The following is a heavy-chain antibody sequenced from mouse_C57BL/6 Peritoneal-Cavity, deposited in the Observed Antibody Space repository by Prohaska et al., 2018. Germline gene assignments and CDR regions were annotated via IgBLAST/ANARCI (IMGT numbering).Heavy chain of an antibody. CDR1: GFTFSDAW. CDR3: TKSRPFDV. V-gene: IGHV6-6*01. CDR2: IRNKANNHAT. Sequence: EVKLEESGGGLVQPGGSMKLSCAASGFTFSDAWMDLVRQSPEKGLEWVDEIRNKANNHATYYAESVKGRFTISRDDSKSSVYLQMNSLRAEDTGIYYCTKSRPFDVWGTGTTVTVSS. J-gene: IGHJ1*03.